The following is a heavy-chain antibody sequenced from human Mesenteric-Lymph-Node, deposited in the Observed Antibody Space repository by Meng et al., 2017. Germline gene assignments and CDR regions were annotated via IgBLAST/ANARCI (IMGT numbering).Heavy chain of an antibody. CDR1: GDSVSSSSAA. J-gene: IGHJ4*01. V-gene: IGHV6-1*01. D-gene: IGHD2-21*01. Sequence: QAHLQQSGPGLGKPSQTLSLTCAISGDSVSSSSAAWNWIRQSPSRGLEWLGRTYYRSKWYNDYAASVKSRITINPDTSKNQFSLQLNSVTPEDTAVYYCLRVGGASSSRGVWGQGTLVTVSS. CDR2: TYYRSKWYN. CDR3: LRVGGASSSRGV.